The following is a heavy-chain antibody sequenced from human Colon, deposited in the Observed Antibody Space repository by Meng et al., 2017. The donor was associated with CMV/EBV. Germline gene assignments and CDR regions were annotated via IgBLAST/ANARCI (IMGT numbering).Heavy chain of an antibody. CDR1: GYY. J-gene: IGHJ5*02. D-gene: IGHD3-3*01. Sequence: GYYWSWIRQPPGKGLEWIGEINHSGSTNYNPSLKSRVNISVDTSKNQFSLKLSSVTAADTAVYYCARGHLALSLRFLEWLPSGRFDPWGQGTLVTVSS. CDR3: ARGHLALSLRFLEWLPSGRFDP. V-gene: IGHV4-34*01. CDR2: INHSGST.